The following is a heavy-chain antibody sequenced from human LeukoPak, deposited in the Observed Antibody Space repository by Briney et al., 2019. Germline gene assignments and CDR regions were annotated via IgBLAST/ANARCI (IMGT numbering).Heavy chain of an antibody. CDR1: GYTLTELS. CDR3: ASPPSSWNKDFDY. Sequence: GASVKVSCKVSGYTLTELSMHWVRQAPGKGVEWMGGFDPEDGETIYAQKFQGRVTMTEDTSTDTAYMELSSLRSEDTAVYYCASPPSSWNKDFDYWGQGTLVTVSS. CDR2: FDPEDGET. D-gene: IGHD6-13*01. J-gene: IGHJ4*02. V-gene: IGHV1-24*01.